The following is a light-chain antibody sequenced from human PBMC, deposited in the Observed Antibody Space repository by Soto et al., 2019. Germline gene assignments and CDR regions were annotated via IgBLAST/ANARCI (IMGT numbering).Light chain of an antibody. Sequence: QLVLTQSSSASASLRSSVKLTCTLSSGHSSYIIAWHQQQPGKAPRYLMKLEGSGSYNKGSGVPDRFSGSSSGADRYLTISNLQFEEEADYYCETWDSNTRVFGGGTKLTVL. J-gene: IGLJ3*02. CDR2: LEGSGSY. CDR3: ETWDSNTRV. CDR1: SGHSSYI. V-gene: IGLV4-60*02.